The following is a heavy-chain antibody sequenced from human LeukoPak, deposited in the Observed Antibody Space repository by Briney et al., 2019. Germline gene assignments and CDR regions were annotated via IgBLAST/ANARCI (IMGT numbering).Heavy chain of an antibody. Sequence: GASVKVSCKASGGPFHTYAISWVRLVPGHGLEWMGRVVPASEISTYAQKFLGRVTITADYSASTVYMELSGLRSDDTATYYCARVGYTRGPLPYGMDVWGQGTTVTV. CDR2: VVPASEIS. CDR1: GGPFHTYA. J-gene: IGHJ6*02. V-gene: IGHV1-69*04. CDR3: ARVGYTRGPLPYGMDV. D-gene: IGHD3-16*02.